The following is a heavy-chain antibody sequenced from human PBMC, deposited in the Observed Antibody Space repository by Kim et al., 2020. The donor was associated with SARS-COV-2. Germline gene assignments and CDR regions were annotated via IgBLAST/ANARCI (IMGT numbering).Heavy chain of an antibody. J-gene: IGHJ4*02. Sequence: SLTSRVTISVDTSKNQFSLKLSSVTAADTAVYYCAREGIVVVPAAMTVWGQGTLVTVSS. D-gene: IGHD2-2*01. CDR3: AREGIVVVPAAMTV. V-gene: IGHV4-34*01.